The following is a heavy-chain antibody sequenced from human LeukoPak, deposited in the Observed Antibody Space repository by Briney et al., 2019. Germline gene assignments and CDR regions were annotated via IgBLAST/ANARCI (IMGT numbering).Heavy chain of an antibody. Sequence: GGSLRLSCVASGFTFRNYAMNWVRQAPGKGLEWVSSIRGGGGSTYADSVKGRFTISRDNSKNTLFLQMNSLRAEDTAVYYCAKDCDVTAYLDYWGQGTVVTVSS. V-gene: IGHV3-23*01. J-gene: IGHJ4*02. D-gene: IGHD2-21*02. CDR2: IRGGGGST. CDR3: AKDCDVTAYLDY. CDR1: GFTFRNYA.